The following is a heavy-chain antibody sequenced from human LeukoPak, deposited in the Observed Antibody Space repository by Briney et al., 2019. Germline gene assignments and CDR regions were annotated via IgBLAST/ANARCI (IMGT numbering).Heavy chain of an antibody. D-gene: IGHD5-12*01. CDR1: GFTFSSYS. CDR2: ISSSSSYI. CDR3: ARDILLRYSGYFTDY. V-gene: IGHV3-21*01. Sequence: GGSLRLSCAASGFTFSSYSMNWVRQAPGKGLEWVSSISSSSSYIYYADSVKGRFTISRDNAKNSLYLQMNSLRAEDTAVYYCARDILLRYSGYFTDYWGQGTLVTVSS. J-gene: IGHJ4*02.